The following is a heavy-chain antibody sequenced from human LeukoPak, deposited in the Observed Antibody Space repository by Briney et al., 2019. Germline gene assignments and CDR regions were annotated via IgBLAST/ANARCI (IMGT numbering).Heavy chain of an antibody. CDR3: ARYYGSGSYYTVRYFDY. J-gene: IGHJ4*02. CDR1: GGSISSSSYY. Sequence: PSETLSLTCTVSGGSISSSSYYWGWIRQPPGKGLEWIGSIYYSGSTYYNPSLKSRVTISVDKSKNQFSLKLSSVTAADTAVYYCARYYGSGSYYTVRYFDYWGQGTLVTVSS. V-gene: IGHV4-39*07. D-gene: IGHD3-10*01. CDR2: IYYSGST.